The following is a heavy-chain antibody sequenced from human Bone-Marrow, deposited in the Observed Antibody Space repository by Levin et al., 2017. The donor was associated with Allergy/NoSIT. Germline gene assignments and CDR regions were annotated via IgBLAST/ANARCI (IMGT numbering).Heavy chain of an antibody. CDR3: ANRGGANWGHLDY. J-gene: IGHJ4*02. V-gene: IGHV3-23*01. CDR1: GFTFSSYA. CDR2: ISDSGGST. D-gene: IGHD7-27*01. Sequence: GESLKISCAASGFTFSSYAMSWVRQAPGKGLEWVSAISDSGGSTYYSDSVRGRFTISRDNSKNTLYLQMNSLRAEDTAVYYCANRGGANWGHLDYWGQGTLVTVSS.